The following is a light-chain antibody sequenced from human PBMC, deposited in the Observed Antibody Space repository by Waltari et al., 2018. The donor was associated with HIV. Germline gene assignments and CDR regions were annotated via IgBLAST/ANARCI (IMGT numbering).Light chain of an antibody. Sequence: QSLLIQPPSVSGTLGQRVVISCSGGSSNIGGSSVYWYQQFPGVTPKLLIYGKNERPSGVPDRFSGSKTGTSASLAISGLRPDDEADYYCSSWDDSLSAQVFGGGTRLTVL. V-gene: IGLV1-47*01. J-gene: IGLJ3*02. CDR2: GKN. CDR1: SSNIGGSS. CDR3: SSWDDSLSAQV.